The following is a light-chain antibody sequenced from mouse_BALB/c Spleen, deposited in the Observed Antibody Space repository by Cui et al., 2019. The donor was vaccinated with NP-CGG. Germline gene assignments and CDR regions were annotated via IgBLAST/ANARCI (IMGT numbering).Light chain of an antibody. V-gene: IGLV1*01. J-gene: IGLJ1*01. CDR2: GTN. CDR1: TGAVTTSNY. Sequence: QAAVTQESALTTSPGETVTLTCRSSTGAVTTSNYANWVQEKPDHVFTGLIGGTNNRAPGVPARFSGSLIGDKAALTITGAQTDDEAIYFCALWYSNHWVFGGGTKLTVL. CDR3: ALWYSNHWV.